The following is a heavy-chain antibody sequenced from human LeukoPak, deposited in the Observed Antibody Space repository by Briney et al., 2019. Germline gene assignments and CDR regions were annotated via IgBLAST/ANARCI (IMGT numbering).Heavy chain of an antibody. J-gene: IGHJ4*02. Sequence: SETLSLTCTVSGGSISSYYWSWIRQPAGKGLEWIGRIYTSGSTNYNASLKSRVSMSVDTSKNQFSLRLSSVTAADTAVFYCARENSGSYREFDYWGQGTLVTVSS. D-gene: IGHD1-26*01. CDR2: IYTSGST. V-gene: IGHV4-4*07. CDR1: GGSISSYY. CDR3: ARENSGSYREFDY.